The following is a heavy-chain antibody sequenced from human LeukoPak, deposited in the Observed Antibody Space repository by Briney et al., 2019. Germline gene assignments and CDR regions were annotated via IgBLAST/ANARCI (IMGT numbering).Heavy chain of an antibody. Sequence: KPGGSLRLSYAASGFTFSSYCINWVRQPPAKGLEWVSSISSSSSYIYYADSVKDRFTISRDNAKNSLHLQMNSLSAEDTAVYYCARDGGGTGDYWGQGTPVTVSS. J-gene: IGHJ4*02. V-gene: IGHV3-21*01. CDR1: GFTFSSYC. CDR2: ISSSSSYI. CDR3: ARDGGGTGDY. D-gene: IGHD3-16*01.